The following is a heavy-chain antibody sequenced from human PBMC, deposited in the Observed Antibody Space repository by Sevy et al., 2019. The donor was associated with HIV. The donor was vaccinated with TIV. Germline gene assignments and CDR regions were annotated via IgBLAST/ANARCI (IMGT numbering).Heavy chain of an antibody. CDR2: IKQDGSEK. D-gene: IGHD5-12*01. Sequence: GGSLRLSCAASGFTFSSYWMSWVRQAPGKGLEWVANIKQDGSEKYYVGSVKGRFTISRDNAKNSLYLQMESLRVEDTAVYYCASPRDSAYDPYFDYWGQGTLVTVSS. CDR1: GFTFSSYW. CDR3: ASPRDSAYDPYFDY. V-gene: IGHV3-7*01. J-gene: IGHJ4*02.